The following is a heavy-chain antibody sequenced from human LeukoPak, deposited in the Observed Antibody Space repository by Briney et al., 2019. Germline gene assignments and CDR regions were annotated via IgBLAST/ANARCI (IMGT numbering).Heavy chain of an antibody. Sequence: PSETLSLTCTVSGYSIAHGFFWAWVRQAPGKGLEWVSEISNVGTINYADSVKGRFTMSRDNSKNTLYLQMNSLRAEDTAVYYCAKNGGHPTENYYMDAWGKGTTVTVSS. CDR1: GYSIAHGF. CDR2: ISNVGTI. J-gene: IGHJ6*03. CDR3: AKNGGHPTENYYMDA. V-gene: IGHV3-23*01. D-gene: IGHD4-17*01.